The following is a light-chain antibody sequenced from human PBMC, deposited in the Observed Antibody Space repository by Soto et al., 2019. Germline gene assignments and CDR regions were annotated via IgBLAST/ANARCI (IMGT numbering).Light chain of an antibody. CDR2: DAS. CDR1: QTFSSH. Sequence: EIVLTQSPATLSLSPGERATLSCRASQTFSSHLAWYQQKPGQAPRLLIYDASKRATGIPARFSGRGSRTDFTLTISSLEPEDFAVYYCQQRSNWPPVITFAHGTRLEIK. J-gene: IGKJ5*01. V-gene: IGKV3-11*01. CDR3: QQRSNWPPVIT.